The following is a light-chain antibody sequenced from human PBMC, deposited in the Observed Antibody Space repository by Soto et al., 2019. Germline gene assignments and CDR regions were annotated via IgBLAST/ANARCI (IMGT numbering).Light chain of an antibody. V-gene: IGKV3-11*01. J-gene: IGKJ1*01. Sequence: EIVLTQSPATLSLSPGERATLYCRASQSVSTYLGWYQQKPGQAPRLLIYDASNRATGIPGRFSGSGSGTDFTLTISSLEPEDFAVYYCQHRRNWPWTFGQGTKVEVK. CDR3: QHRRNWPWT. CDR1: QSVSTY. CDR2: DAS.